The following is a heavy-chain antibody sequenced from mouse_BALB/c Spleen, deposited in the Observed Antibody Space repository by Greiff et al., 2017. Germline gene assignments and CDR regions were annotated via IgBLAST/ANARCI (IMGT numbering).Heavy chain of an antibody. Sequence: EVMLVESGGGLVKPGGSLKLSCAASGFAFSSYDMSWVRQTPEKRLEWVAYISSGGGSTYYPDTVKGRFTISRDNAKNTLYLQMSSLKSEDTAMYYCARQAYYGNPPYAMDYWGQGTSVTVAS. CDR3: ARQAYYGNPPYAMDY. D-gene: IGHD2-10*01. CDR1: GFAFSSYD. V-gene: IGHV5-12-1*01. CDR2: ISSGGGST. J-gene: IGHJ4*01.